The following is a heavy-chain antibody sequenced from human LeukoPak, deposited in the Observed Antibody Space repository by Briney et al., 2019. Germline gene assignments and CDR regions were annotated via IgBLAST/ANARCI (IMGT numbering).Heavy chain of an antibody. Sequence: GGSLRLSCAASGFSFMNAWMSWVRQAPGKGLEWVANIKQDGSEKYYVDSVKGRFTISRDNAKNSLYLQMNSLRAEDTAVYYCARSSYYDSSGYDFDYWGQGTLVTVSS. V-gene: IGHV3-7*01. CDR3: ARSSYYDSSGYDFDY. CDR2: IKQDGSEK. D-gene: IGHD3-22*01. CDR1: GFSFMNAW. J-gene: IGHJ4*02.